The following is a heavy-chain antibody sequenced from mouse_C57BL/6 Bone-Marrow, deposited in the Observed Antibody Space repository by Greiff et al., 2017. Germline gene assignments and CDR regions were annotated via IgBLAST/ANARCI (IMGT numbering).Heavy chain of an antibody. CDR3: ARGDYGSSRDY. D-gene: IGHD1-1*01. Sequence: EVQGVESGGDLVKPGGSLKLSCAASGFTFSSYGMSWVRQTPDKRLEWVATISSGGSYTYYPDSVKGRFTISRDNAKNTLYLQMSSLKSEVTAMYYCARGDYGSSRDYWGQGTTLTVSS. CDR1: GFTFSSYG. V-gene: IGHV5-6*01. CDR2: ISSGGSYT. J-gene: IGHJ2*01.